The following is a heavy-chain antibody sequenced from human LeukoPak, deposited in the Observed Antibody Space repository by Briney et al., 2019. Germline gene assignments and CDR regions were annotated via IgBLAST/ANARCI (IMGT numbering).Heavy chain of an antibody. CDR2: INHSGST. CDR3: ARVEEVVGVNWFDS. J-gene: IGHJ5*01. V-gene: IGHV4-34*01. CDR1: GGSFSGYF. Sequence: SETLSLTCAVYGGSFSGYFWSWIRQPPGKGLEWIGEINHSGSTNYNPSLKSRLTMSVDTSKNQVSLKLSSVTAADTAVYYCARVEEVVGVNWFDSWGQGTLVTVSS. D-gene: IGHD1-26*01.